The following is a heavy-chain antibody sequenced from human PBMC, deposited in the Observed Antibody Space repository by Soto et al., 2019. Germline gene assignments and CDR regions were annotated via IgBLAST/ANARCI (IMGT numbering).Heavy chain of an antibody. V-gene: IGHV1-69*06. CDR1: GGTFSSYA. D-gene: IGHD3-9*01. Sequence: SVKVSCKASGGTFSSYAISWVRQAPGQGLEWMGGIIPIFGTANYAQKFQGRVTITADKSTSTAYMELSSLRSEDTAVYYCARETAPGLVYDILTGHNADNWFDPWGQGTRVTVSS. CDR3: ARETAPGLVYDILTGHNADNWFDP. CDR2: IIPIFGTA. J-gene: IGHJ5*02.